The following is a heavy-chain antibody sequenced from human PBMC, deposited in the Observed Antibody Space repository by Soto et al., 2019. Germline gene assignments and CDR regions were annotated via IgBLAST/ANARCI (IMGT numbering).Heavy chain of an antibody. CDR1: GYSFTNYC. CDR3: AKDRHYPRDYFHY. CDR2: IYLGDSDT. Sequence: GESLKISCNGSGYSFTNYCIGLVLQMPGKGLEWMGTIYLGDSDTRYSPSFQGRFTISRDNSKNTVFLHMDSLSAEDTAVYYCAKDRHYPRDYFHYWGQGTLVTVSS. J-gene: IGHJ4*02. V-gene: IGHV5-51*01. D-gene: IGHD3-10*01.